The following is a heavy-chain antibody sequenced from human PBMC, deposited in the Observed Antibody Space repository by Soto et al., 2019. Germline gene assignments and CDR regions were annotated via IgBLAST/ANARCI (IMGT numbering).Heavy chain of an antibody. CDR3: ARRHYCRGDCTINPDYYYGIDV. CDR2: ICPGYSNI. D-gene: IGHD2-21*02. CDR1: GYIFTDHC. Sequence: EVQVVQSGAEVKEPGESLKISCKGSGYIFTDHCIVWVRQMAGKGLEWVGIICPGYSNIIYSPSLQGQVTISADMSISTAYLQWSSLKASDTAIYYCARRHYCRGDCTINPDYYYGIDVWGQGTTVTVSS. J-gene: IGHJ6*02. V-gene: IGHV5-51*01.